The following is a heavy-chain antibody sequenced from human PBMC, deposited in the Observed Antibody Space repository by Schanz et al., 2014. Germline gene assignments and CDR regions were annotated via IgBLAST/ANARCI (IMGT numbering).Heavy chain of an antibody. Sequence: EVQLVESGGGLVQPGGSLRLSCAASGFIFSSYGLHWVRQAPGKGLESVSAINRDGDSTYYANSVKGRFTISRDNAKNSLSLQMDRLRDEDTAVYYCARRYSGRYCFDYWGQGTLVAVSS. V-gene: IGHV3-64*01. CDR1: GFIFSSYG. D-gene: IGHD1-26*01. J-gene: IGHJ4*02. CDR3: ARRYSGRYCFDY. CDR2: INRDGDST.